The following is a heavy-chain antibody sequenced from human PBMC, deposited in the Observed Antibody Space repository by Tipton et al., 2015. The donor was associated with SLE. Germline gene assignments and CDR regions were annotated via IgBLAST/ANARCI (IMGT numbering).Heavy chain of an antibody. CDR3: ARGELGQLPSCWYFDL. V-gene: IGHV4-30-4*08. CDR2: IHYSGST. D-gene: IGHD3-16*01. Sequence: TLSLTCTVSGGSISSGGYYWSWVRQRPGTGLEWIGYIHYSGSTYYNPSLKRRVTLSVDRSKKQLSLKLTYVTAADTAVYYCARGELGQLPSCWYFDLWGRGTLVTVSS. CDR1: GGSISSGGYY. J-gene: IGHJ2*01.